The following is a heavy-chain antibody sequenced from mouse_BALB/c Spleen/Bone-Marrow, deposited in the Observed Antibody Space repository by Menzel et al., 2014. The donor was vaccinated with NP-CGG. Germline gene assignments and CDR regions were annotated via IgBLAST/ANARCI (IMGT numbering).Heavy chain of an antibody. CDR1: GYTFTDYY. CDR2: IYPGNGNT. V-gene: IGHV1-77*01. J-gene: IGHJ3*01. Sequence: VQLQQSGAKLARPGASVKLSCKASGYTFTDYYINWVRRRTGQGLEWIGEIYPGNGNTYYNEKFKGKATLTADKSSSTAYMQLSSLTSEDSAVYFCARGGYYRYDGFAYWGQGTLVTVSA. D-gene: IGHD2-14*01. CDR3: ARGGYYRYDGFAY.